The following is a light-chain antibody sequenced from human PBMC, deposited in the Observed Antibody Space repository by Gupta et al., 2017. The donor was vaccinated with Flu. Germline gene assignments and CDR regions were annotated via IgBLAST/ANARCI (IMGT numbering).Light chain of an antibody. CDR3: QHESSSPGT. V-gene: IGKV3-20*01. CDR1: QSVSSSY. J-gene: IGKJ1*01. CDR2: GAS. Sequence: EIVLTQSPGTLSLSPGERATLSCRASQSVSSSYLAWYQQKAGQAPRLLIYGASSRATGIPDRFSGSGSGTEFTLTISRLEPEDFAVYYCQHESSSPGTFGQGTKVEIK.